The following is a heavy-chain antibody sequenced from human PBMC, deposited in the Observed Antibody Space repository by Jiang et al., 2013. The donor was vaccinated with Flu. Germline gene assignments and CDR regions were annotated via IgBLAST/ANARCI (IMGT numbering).Heavy chain of an antibody. CDR1: SYA. CDR2: ISYDGSNK. V-gene: IGHV3-30-3*01. D-gene: IGHD6-19*01. J-gene: IGHJ4*02. Sequence: SYAMHWVRQAPGKGLEWVAVISYDGSNKYYADSVKGRFTXSRDNSKNTLYLQMNSLRAEDTAVYYCAREQWLGFDYWGQGTLVTVSS. CDR3: AREQWLGFDY.